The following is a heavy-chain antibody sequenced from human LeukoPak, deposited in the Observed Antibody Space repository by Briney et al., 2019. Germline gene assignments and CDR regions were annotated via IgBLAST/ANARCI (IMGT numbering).Heavy chain of an antibody. V-gene: IGHV3-48*01. CDR1: GFTFNNYS. CDR3: ARVGDYGDYYFDY. J-gene: IGHJ4*02. CDR2: ISSSSSTI. Sequence: GGSLRLSCAASGFTFNNYSMNWVRQAPGKGLEWVSYISSSSSTIYYADSVKGRFTISRDNAKNSLYLQMNSLRAEDTAVYYCARVGDYGDYYFDYWGQGTLVTVSS. D-gene: IGHD4-17*01.